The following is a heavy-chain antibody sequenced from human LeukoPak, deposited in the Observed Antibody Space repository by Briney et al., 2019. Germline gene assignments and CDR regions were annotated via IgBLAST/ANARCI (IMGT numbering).Heavy chain of an antibody. CDR3: ARDPAIVVVPAAQGFDP. CDR2: ISSSSSTI. J-gene: IGHJ5*02. V-gene: IGHV3-48*04. Sequence: PGGSLRLSCAASGFTFSSYSMNWVRPAPGEGLEWVSYISSSSSTIYYADSVKGRFTISRDNDNNSQYLQMNSLRTEDTAVYYCARDPAIVVVPAAQGFDPWGQGTLVTVSS. CDR1: GFTFSSYS. D-gene: IGHD2-2*01.